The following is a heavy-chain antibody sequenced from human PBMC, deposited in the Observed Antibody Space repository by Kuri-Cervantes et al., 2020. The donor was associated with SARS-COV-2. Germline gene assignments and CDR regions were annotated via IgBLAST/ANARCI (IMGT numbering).Heavy chain of an antibody. CDR3: ARGCGEWLRYWYFDL. CDR1: GGSITDYD. J-gene: IGHJ2*01. D-gene: IGHD3-10*01. Sequence: SETLSLTCTVSGGSITDYDWSWLRQSPGKGLEWIGYFYYSGRTNYNPSLEGRVTISVDTSKSQVSLRLSSVTAADTAVYYCARGCGEWLRYWYFDLWGRGTLVTVSS. V-gene: IGHV4-59*12. CDR2: FYYSGRT.